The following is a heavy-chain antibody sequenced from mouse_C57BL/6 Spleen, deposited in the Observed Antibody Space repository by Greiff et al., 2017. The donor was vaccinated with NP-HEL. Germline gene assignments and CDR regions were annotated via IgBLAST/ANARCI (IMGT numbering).Heavy chain of an antibody. CDR1: GFTFSDYG. CDR3: ARGGYDYDVEFAY. CDR2: ISSGSSTI. V-gene: IGHV5-17*01. Sequence: EVKLMESGGGLVKPGGSLKLSCAASGFTFSDYGMHWVRQAPDKGLEWVAYISSGSSTIYYADTVKGRFTISRDNAKNTLFLQMTSLRSEDTAMYYCARGGYDYDVEFAYWGQGTLVTVSA. J-gene: IGHJ3*01. D-gene: IGHD2-4*01.